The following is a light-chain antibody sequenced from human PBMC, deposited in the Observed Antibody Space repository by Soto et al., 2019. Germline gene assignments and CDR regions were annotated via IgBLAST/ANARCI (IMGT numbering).Light chain of an antibody. Sequence: QSVLTQPASVSGSPGQSITLSCTGTSSDIGDYTHVSWYQQHPGKAPKLIIYEVSDRPSGVANRFSGSKSGNTASLTISGLQTEDEADYYCCTYTSGSTSVVFGGGTKLTVL. V-gene: IGLV2-14*01. J-gene: IGLJ2*01. CDR2: EVS. CDR1: SSDIGDYTH. CDR3: CTYTSGSTSVV.